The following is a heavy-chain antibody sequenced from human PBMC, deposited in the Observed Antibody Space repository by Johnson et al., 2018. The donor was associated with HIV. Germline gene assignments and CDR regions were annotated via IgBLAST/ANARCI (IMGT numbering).Heavy chain of an antibody. CDR3: VRSPNWALGDI. J-gene: IGHJ3*02. CDR1: GFTFSSYA. V-gene: IGHV3-30*04. D-gene: IGHD7-27*01. CDR2: ISDDGSDK. Sequence: QVQLVESGGGVVQPGRSLRLSCAASGFTFSSYAMHWVRQAPGKGLEWVAVISDDGSDKDYADSVKGRFTISRDNSKNTLYLQMNSLTADDTAIYYCVRSPNWALGDIWGQGTMATVSS.